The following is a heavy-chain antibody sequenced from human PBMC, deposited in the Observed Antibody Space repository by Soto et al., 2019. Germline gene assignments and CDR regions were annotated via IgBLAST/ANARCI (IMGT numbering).Heavy chain of an antibody. V-gene: IGHV3-30-3*01. CDR1: GFTFSTYT. D-gene: IGHD4-17*01. J-gene: IGHJ4*02. CDR3: ARDFSTTAPFDY. Sequence: QVQLVESGGGVVQPGGSLRLSCAASGFTFSTYTLHWVRQAPGKGLEWVAVISFDESSKFYADCVKGRFTISRDNSKNTLYLKMNSLRAEDTAVYYCARDFSTTAPFDYWGQGTLVTVSS. CDR2: ISFDESSK.